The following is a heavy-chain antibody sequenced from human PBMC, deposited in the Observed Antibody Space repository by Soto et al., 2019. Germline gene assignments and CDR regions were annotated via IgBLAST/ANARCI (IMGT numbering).Heavy chain of an antibody. CDR3: ARSLGDYDSSALDY. J-gene: IGHJ4*02. Sequence: GASVKVSCKACGGTFSSYTISWVRQAPGQGLEWMGRIIPILGIANYAQKFQGRVTITADKSTSTAYMELSSLRSEDTAVYYCARSLGDYDSSALDYWGQGTLVTVSS. V-gene: IGHV1-69*02. CDR2: IIPILGIA. CDR1: GGTFSSYT. D-gene: IGHD3-22*01.